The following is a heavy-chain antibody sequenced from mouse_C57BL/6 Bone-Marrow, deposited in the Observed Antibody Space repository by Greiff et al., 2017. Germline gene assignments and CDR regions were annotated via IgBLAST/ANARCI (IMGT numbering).Heavy chain of an antibody. CDR3: RGGDWDYAMDY. Sequence: VHVKQSGPELVKPGASVKMSCKASGYTFTDYYMHWVKQKPGKGLEWIGEIYPGSGNTYYNEKFKGKATLTADTSSNTAYMQRSSLTSEDPAVYFCARGGDWDYAMDYWGQGTSVTVSA. CDR2: YPGSGNTY. J-gene: IGHJ4*01. CDR1: YTFTDYYM. D-gene: IGHD4-1*01. V-gene: IGHV1-83*01.